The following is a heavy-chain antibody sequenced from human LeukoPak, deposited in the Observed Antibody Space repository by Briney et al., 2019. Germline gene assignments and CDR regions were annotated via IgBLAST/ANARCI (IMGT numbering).Heavy chain of an antibody. J-gene: IGHJ4*02. V-gene: IGHV4-59*08. CDR3: ARHNPHWNYADY. CDR1: GGSISSYY. CDR2: INYSGST. Sequence: PSETLSLTCTVSGGSISSYYWSWIRQPPGKGLEWIGYINYSGSTNYNPSLKSRVTISVDTSKNQFSLKLSSVTAADTAVYYCARHNPHWNYADYWGQGTLVTVSS. D-gene: IGHD1-7*01.